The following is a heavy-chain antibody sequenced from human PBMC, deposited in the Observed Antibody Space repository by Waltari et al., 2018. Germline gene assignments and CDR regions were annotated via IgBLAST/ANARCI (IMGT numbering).Heavy chain of an antibody. Sequence: QVQLQESGPGLVTPSQTLSLTRTVSGGPISRCGYSWLWIRQHPGKGLEWIGYIYYSGSTYYNPSLKSRVTISVDTSKNQFSLKLSSVTAADTAVYYCAISGADYDILTPIWGQGTMVTVSS. D-gene: IGHD3-9*01. J-gene: IGHJ3*02. CDR2: IYYSGST. CDR3: AISGADYDILTPI. CDR1: GGPISRCGYS. V-gene: IGHV4-31*03.